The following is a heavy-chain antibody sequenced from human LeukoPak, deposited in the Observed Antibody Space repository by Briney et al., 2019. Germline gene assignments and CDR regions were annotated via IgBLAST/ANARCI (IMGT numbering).Heavy chain of an antibody. J-gene: IGHJ6*04. V-gene: IGHV5-10-1*01. CDR3: ARDYCSGGSCYSYYYYGMDV. D-gene: IGHD2-15*01. CDR2: IDPSDSYT. Sequence: GESLKISCKGSGYSFTSYWISWVRQLPGKGLEWMGRIDPSDSYTNYSPSFQGHVTISADKSTSTAYLQWSSLKASDTDMYYCARDYCSGGSCYSYYYYGMDVWGKGTTVTVS. CDR1: GYSFTSYW.